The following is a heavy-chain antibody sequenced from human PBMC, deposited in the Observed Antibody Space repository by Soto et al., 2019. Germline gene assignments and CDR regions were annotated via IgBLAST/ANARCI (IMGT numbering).Heavy chain of an antibody. CDR1: GYTFTSYD. CDR3: ANLSHNCSSTSCYSHYYYMDV. CDR2: MNPNSGNT. D-gene: IGHD2-2*01. V-gene: IGHV1-8*01. J-gene: IGHJ6*03. Sequence: ASVKVSCKASGYTFTSYDINWVRQATGQGLEWMGWMNPNSGNTGYAQKFQGRVTMTRNTSISTAYMELSSLRSEDTAVYYCANLSHNCSSTSCYSHYYYMDVWGKGTTVTVSS.